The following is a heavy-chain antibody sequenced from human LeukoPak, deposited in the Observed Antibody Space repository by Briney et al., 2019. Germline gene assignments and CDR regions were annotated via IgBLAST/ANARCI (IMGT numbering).Heavy chain of an antibody. J-gene: IGHJ6*03. D-gene: IGHD6-13*01. CDR2: ISGSGGST. CDR3: AKDSLSSSWYEYYYYYYMDV. Sequence: SGGSLRLSCAASGFAFSSYAMSWVRQAPGKGPEWVSAISGSGGSTCYADSVKGRFTISRDNSKNTLYLQMNSLRAEDTAVYYCAKDSLSSSWYEYYYYYYMDVWGKGTTVTVSS. CDR1: GFAFSSYA. V-gene: IGHV3-23*01.